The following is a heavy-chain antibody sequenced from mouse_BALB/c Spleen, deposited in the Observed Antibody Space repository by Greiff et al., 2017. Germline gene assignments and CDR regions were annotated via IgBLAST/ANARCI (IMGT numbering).Heavy chain of an antibody. V-gene: IGHV5-12-2*01. CDR2: ISNGGGST. CDR3: ARRYYDYDGDAMDY. CDR1: GFTFSSYT. D-gene: IGHD2-4*01. J-gene: IGHJ4*01. Sequence: EVQGVESGGGLVQPGGSLKLSCAASGFTFSSYTMSWVRQTPEKRLEWVAYISNGGGSTYSPDTVKGRFTISRDNAKNTLYLQMSSLKSEDTAMYDCARRYYDYDGDAMDYWGQGTSVTVSS.